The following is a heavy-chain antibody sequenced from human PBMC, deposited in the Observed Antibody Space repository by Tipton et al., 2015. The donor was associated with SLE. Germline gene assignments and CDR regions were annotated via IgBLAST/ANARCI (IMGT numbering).Heavy chain of an antibody. CDR2: ISAYNGNT. D-gene: IGHD2-2*01. J-gene: IGHJ6*03. CDR3: ARDSSSTSGRSGYYYYYYMDI. CDR1: GYTFTSYG. Sequence: QSGAEVKKPGASVKVSCKASGYTFTSYGISWVRQAPGQGLEWMGWISAYNGNTNYAQKLQGRVTMTTDTSTSTAYMELRSLRSDDPAVYYCARDSSSTSGRSGYYYYYYMDIWGKGTTVTISS. V-gene: IGHV1-18*01.